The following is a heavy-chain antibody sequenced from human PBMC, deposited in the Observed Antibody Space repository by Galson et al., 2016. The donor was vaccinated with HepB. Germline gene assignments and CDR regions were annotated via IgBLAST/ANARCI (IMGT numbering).Heavy chain of an antibody. J-gene: IGHJ3*02. V-gene: IGHV3-23*01. D-gene: IGHD6-13*01. CDR1: GFTFSSSA. CDR2: ISGSGGNT. Sequence: SLRLSCAASGFTFSSSAMGWVRQAPGKGLEWVSAISGSGGNTDYADSVKGRFTISRDNSKNTLYVQMSSLRADDTAVYYCAGHERYSSSWYGALDIWGQGTMVTVSS. CDR3: AGHERYSSSWYGALDI.